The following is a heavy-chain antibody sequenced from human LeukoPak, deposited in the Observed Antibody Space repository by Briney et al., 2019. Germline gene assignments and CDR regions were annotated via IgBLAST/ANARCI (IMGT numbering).Heavy chain of an antibody. CDR1: GGSFSGYY. J-gene: IGHJ6*02. CDR2: INHSGST. CDR3: ARESRRPGNYYYYGMDV. V-gene: IGHV4-34*01. D-gene: IGHD1-26*01. Sequence: SETLSLTCAVYGGSFSGYYWSWIRQPPGKGLEWIGEINHSGSTNYNPSLKSRVTISVDKSKNQFSLRLSSVTAADTAVYYCARESRRPGNYYYYGMDVWGQGTTVTVSS.